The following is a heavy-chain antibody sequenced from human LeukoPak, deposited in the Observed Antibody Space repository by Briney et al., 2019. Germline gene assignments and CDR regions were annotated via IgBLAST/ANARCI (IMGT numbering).Heavy chain of an antibody. V-gene: IGHV1-69*13. J-gene: IGHJ2*01. CDR3: ARVPLDSSGYYTWYFDL. CDR2: IIPIFGTA. D-gene: IGHD3-22*01. CDR1: GGTFSSYA. Sequence: SVKVSCKACGGTFSSYAISWVRQAPGQGLEWMGGIIPIFGTANYAQKFQGRVTITADESTSTAYMELSSLRSEDTAVYYCARVPLDSSGYYTWYFDLWGRGTLVTVSS.